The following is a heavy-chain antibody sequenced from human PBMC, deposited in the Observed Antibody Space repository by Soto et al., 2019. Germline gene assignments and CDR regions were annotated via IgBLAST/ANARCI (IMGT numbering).Heavy chain of an antibody. D-gene: IGHD2-15*01. Sequence: ETLSLTCTVSGASISSYYWSWIRQTAGKRLEWIGRICSSGSTIYSPSLKGRVTMSLDTSKNRFSLKLTSVTAADTAVYYCARGFGSDWYYFDSWGQGILVTVSS. J-gene: IGHJ4*02. CDR3: ARGFGSDWYYFDS. CDR2: ICSSGST. CDR1: GASISSYY. V-gene: IGHV4-4*07.